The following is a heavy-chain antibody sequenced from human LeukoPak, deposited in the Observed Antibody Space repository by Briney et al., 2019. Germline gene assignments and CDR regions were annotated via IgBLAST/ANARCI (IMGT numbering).Heavy chain of an antibody. Sequence: SETLSLTCAVYGGSFSGYYWSWIRQPPGKGLEWIGEINHSGSTNYNPSLKSRVTISVDTSKNQFSLKLSSVTAADTAVYYCARKPGIAAGWFGPWGQGTLVTVSS. CDR3: ARKPGIAAGWFGP. J-gene: IGHJ5*02. CDR1: GGSFSGYY. V-gene: IGHV4-34*01. D-gene: IGHD6-13*01. CDR2: INHSGST.